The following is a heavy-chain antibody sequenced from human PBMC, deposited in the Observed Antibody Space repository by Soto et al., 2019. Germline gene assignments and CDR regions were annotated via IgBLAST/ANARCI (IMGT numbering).Heavy chain of an antibody. V-gene: IGHV4-59*01. CDR1: GGSLSTYY. D-gene: IGHD1-20*01. J-gene: IGHJ5*02. Sequence: QVRLHESGPGLVKPSETLSLTCTVSGGSLSTYYWSWIRQPPGKGLEWIVYMSYSGSSNYNPSLKSRVTMSVDTSKNQVSLKLSSVTAADTAVYYCARTRITSTAATFDPWGQGTLVTVSS. CDR2: MSYSGSS. CDR3: ARTRITSTAATFDP.